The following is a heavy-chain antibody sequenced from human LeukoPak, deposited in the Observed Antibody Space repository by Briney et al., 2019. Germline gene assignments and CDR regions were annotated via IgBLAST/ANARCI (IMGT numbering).Heavy chain of an antibody. D-gene: IGHD3-10*01. CDR1: GFTFSSYA. Sequence: PGGSLRLSCAASGFTFSSYAMSWVRQAPGKGLEWVSAISGSGGSTYYADSVKGRFTISRDNSKNTLYLQMNSLRAEDTAVYYCAKAGRGSYMVRGVMWYFDYWGQGTLVTVSS. CDR2: ISGSGGST. V-gene: IGHV3-23*01. CDR3: AKAGRGSYMVRGVMWYFDY. J-gene: IGHJ4*02.